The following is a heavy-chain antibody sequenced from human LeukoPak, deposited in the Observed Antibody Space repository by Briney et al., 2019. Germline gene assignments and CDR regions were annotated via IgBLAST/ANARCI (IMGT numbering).Heavy chain of an antibody. CDR1: GYTFTSYY. Sequence: ASAKVSCKASGYTFTSYYMRWVRQPPGQGLEWMGIINPSGGSTSYAQKFQGRVTMTRDTSTSTVYMELSGLRSEDTAVYYCARGVGSGSYSPDYWGQGTLVTVSS. CDR3: ARGVGSGSYSPDY. CDR2: INPSGGST. D-gene: IGHD3-10*01. V-gene: IGHV1-46*01. J-gene: IGHJ4*02.